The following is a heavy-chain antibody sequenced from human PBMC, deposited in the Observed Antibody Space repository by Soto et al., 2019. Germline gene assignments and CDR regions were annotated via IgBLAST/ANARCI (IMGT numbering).Heavy chain of an antibody. CDR1: GFTFSRYA. CDR2: ISASSGRT. D-gene: IGHD6-19*01. Sequence: PGGSLRLSCAASGFTFSRYAMSWVRQAPGKGLEWVSAISASSGRTYYADSAKGRFTISRDDSKNTLYLEMNSLRAEDTAVYYCAKRNGWSANEYWGQGTLVTVSS. J-gene: IGHJ4*02. CDR3: AKRNGWSANEY. V-gene: IGHV3-23*01.